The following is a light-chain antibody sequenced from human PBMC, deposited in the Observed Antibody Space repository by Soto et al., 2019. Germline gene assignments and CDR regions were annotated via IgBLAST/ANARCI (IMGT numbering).Light chain of an antibody. V-gene: IGLV2-11*01. Sequence: QSALTQPRSVSGSPGQSVTISCTGTSSDVGGYDYVSWYQQHPGKAPKLMIYDVSERPSGVPDRFSGSKSGNTASLTISGLQAEDEAHYYCCSYAGTYMVFGGGTKLTV. CDR2: DVS. J-gene: IGLJ2*01. CDR3: CSYAGTYMV. CDR1: SSDVGGYDY.